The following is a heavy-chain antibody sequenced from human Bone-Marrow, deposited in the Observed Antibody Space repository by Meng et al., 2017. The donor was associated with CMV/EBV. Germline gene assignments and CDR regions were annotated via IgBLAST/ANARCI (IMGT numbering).Heavy chain of an antibody. J-gene: IGHJ5*02. D-gene: IGHD5/OR15-5a*01. CDR3: SKKAVSPPSLDNWFDP. CDR2: IKEDGSEK. CDR1: GFTFSSYW. V-gene: IGHV3-7*01. Sequence: GGSLRLSCAASGFTFSSYWMSWVRQAPGKGLEWVANIKEDGSEKYYVDSVRGRFTISRDNAKNSLYLQMNSLRADDTALYYCSKKAVSPPSLDNWFDPWGQGTLVTVSS.